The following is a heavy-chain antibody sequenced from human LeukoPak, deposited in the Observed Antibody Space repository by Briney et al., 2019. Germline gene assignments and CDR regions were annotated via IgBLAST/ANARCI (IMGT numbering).Heavy chain of an antibody. CDR2: IYHSGST. CDR3: ARVRDPYYYYMDV. Sequence: SQTLSLTCTVSGGSISSGGYYWSWIRQPPGKGLEWIGYIYHSGSTYYNPSLKSRVTISVDRSKNQFSLKLSSVTAADTAMFYCARVRDPYYYYMDVWGKGTTVTVSS. CDR1: GGSISSGGYY. J-gene: IGHJ6*03. V-gene: IGHV4-30-2*01. D-gene: IGHD5-24*01.